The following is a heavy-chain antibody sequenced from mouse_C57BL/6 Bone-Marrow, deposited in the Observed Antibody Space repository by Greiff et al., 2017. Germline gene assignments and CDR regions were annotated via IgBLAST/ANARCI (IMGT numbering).Heavy chain of an antibody. CDR1: GFSLTSYA. V-gene: IGHV2-9-1*01. J-gene: IGHJ4*01. D-gene: IGHD2-4*01. Sequence: VKLMESGPGLVAPSQSLSITCTVSGFSLTSYAISWVRQPPGKGLEWLGVIWTGGGTNYNSALNSRLSISKDNSKSQVFLKMNSLQTDDTARYYCARGPLYYDGYYAMDYWGQGTSVTVSS. CDR2: IWTGGGT. CDR3: ARGPLYYDGYYAMDY.